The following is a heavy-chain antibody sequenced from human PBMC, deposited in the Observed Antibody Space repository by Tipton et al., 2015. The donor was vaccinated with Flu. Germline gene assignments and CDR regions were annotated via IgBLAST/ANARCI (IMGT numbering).Heavy chain of an antibody. CDR2: IYTSGST. V-gene: IGHV4-61*02. Sequence: TLSLTCTVSGGSISSSSYYWSWIRQPAGKGLEWIGRIYTSGSTNYNPSPKSRVTMSVDTSKNQFSLKLSSVTAADTAVYYCARGRGAAAGNFDYWGQGTLVTVSS. CDR1: GGSISSSSYY. D-gene: IGHD6-13*01. CDR3: ARGRGAAAGNFDY. J-gene: IGHJ4*02.